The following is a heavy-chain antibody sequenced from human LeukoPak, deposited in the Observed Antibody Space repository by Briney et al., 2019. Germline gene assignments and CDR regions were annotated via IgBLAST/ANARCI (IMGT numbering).Heavy chain of an antibody. Sequence: PSETLSLTCTVSGGSISSYYWSWIRQPPGKGLEWIGYIYYSGSTNYNPSLKSRVTISVDTSNNQFSLKLSSVTAADTAVYYCARHAREWLVDYWGQGTLVTVSS. D-gene: IGHD6-19*01. CDR2: IYYSGST. CDR3: ARHAREWLVDY. V-gene: IGHV4-59*08. J-gene: IGHJ4*02. CDR1: GGSISSYY.